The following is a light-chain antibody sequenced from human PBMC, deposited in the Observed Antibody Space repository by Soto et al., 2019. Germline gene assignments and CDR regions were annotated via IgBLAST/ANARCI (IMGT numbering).Light chain of an antibody. CDR2: GAS. CDR1: QSVSSN. V-gene: IGKV3-15*01. Sequence: EIVMTQSPATLSVSPGERATLSCRASQSVSSNLAWYQQKPGQAPRLLIYGASTRATGIPARFSGSGSGTEFTLTISSLQSEDFVVYDCQQYNNWPPYTFGQGIKLEIK. J-gene: IGKJ2*01. CDR3: QQYNNWPPYT.